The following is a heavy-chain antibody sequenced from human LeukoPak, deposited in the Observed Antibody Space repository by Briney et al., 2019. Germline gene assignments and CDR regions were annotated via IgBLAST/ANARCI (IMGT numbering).Heavy chain of an antibody. CDR3: FAEGAVAGPYDY. J-gene: IGHJ4*02. CDR2: INSDGSST. V-gene: IGHV3-74*01. CDR1: GFTFSSYW. D-gene: IGHD6-19*01. Sequence: PGGSLRLSCAASGFTFSSYWMHWVRQAPGKGLVWVSRINSDGSSTSYADSVKGRFTISRDNAKNTLYLQMNSLRAEDTAVYYCFAEGAVAGPYDYWGQGTLVTVSS.